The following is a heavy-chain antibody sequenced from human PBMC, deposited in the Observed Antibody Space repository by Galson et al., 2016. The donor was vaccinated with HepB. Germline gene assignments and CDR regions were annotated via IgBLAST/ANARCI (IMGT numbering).Heavy chain of an antibody. CDR2: IAVGSGNT. CDR3: AAARDSSGYYEFDY. D-gene: IGHD3-22*01. V-gene: IGHV1-58*01. CDR1: GFTLPNSA. Sequence: SVKVSCKASGFTLPNSAVQWVRQAGGQPLEWIGWIAVGSGNTYYPQKFQERLTITRDMSTSTAYMELSILRSDDTAVYYCAAARDSSGYYEFDYWGQGTLVTVSS. J-gene: IGHJ4*02.